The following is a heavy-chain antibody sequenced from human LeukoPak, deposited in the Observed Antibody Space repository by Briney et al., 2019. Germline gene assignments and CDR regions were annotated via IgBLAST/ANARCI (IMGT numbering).Heavy chain of an antibody. Sequence: ARVKVSCKASGYTFTDYYMHWVRQAPGQGLEWMGWINPNIIGTKYAQKFQGRVTMTRDTSIRTVYMELSRLTSDDTAVYYCARDSGGSSWYSDYWGQGTLVTVSS. CDR3: ARDSGGSSWYSDY. V-gene: IGHV1-2*02. J-gene: IGHJ4*02. D-gene: IGHD6-13*01. CDR2: INPNIIGT. CDR1: GYTFTDYY.